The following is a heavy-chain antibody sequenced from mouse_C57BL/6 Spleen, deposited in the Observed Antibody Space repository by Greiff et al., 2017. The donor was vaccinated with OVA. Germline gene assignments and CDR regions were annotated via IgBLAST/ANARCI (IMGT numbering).Heavy chain of an antibody. CDR3: SKDSSGRYFDY. Sequence: VQLQQPGAELVMPGASVKLSCKASGYTFTSYWMHWVKQRPGQGLEWIGDIDPSDSYTNYNQKFKGKATLTVDKSSSTAYMQLSRLTSDASAVYYCSKDSSGRYFDYWGQGTTLTVSS. D-gene: IGHD3-2*02. V-gene: IGHV1-69*01. J-gene: IGHJ2*01. CDR1: GYTFTSYW. CDR2: IDPSDSYT.